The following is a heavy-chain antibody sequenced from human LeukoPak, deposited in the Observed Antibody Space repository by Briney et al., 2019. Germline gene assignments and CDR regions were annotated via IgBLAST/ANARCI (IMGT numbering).Heavy chain of an antibody. CDR1: GLTFSSYE. Sequence: QPGGSLRLSCAASGLTFSSYEMNWVRQAPGKGLEWVPYISSSGNTIYYTDSVKGRFTISRDNSKNSLYLQMNSLRAEDTAVYYCARTSGYCISTSCYNWFDPWGQGTLVTVSS. CDR2: ISSSGNTI. CDR3: ARTSGYCISTSCYNWFDP. J-gene: IGHJ5*02. V-gene: IGHV3-48*03. D-gene: IGHD2-2*03.